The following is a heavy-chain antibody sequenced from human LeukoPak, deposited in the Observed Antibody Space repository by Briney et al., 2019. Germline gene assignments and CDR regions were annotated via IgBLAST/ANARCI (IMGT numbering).Heavy chain of an antibody. D-gene: IGHD3-22*01. Sequence: GGSLSLSCAASGFTFSSYGMHWVRQAPGKGLEWVAVISYDGSNKYYADSVKGRFTISRDNSKNTLYLQMNSLRAEDTAVYYCAKDVRYYYDSSGYLDYWGQGTLVTVSS. J-gene: IGHJ4*02. CDR2: ISYDGSNK. CDR1: GFTFSSYG. CDR3: AKDVRYYYDSSGYLDY. V-gene: IGHV3-30*18.